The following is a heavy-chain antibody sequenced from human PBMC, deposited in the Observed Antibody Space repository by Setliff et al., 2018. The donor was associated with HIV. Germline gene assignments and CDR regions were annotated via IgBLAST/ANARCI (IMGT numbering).Heavy chain of an antibody. D-gene: IGHD6-13*01. Sequence: SETLSLTCTVYGGSFSGYYWSWIRQPPGRGLEWIGEINQSENTNYNPSLKSRVTISADPWKNQFSLMLSSVTAADTAVYYCARGRSGSSWYYRHLGMDVWGQGTTVTVS. CDR3: ARGRSGSSWYYRHLGMDV. J-gene: IGHJ6*02. CDR2: INQSENT. CDR1: GGSFSGYY. V-gene: IGHV4-34*01.